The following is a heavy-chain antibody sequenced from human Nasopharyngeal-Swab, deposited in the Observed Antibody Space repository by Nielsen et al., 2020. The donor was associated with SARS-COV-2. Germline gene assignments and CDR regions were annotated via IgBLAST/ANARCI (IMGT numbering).Heavy chain of an antibody. V-gene: IGHV3-23*01. CDR3: AKANTRDFDY. Sequence: GESLKISCAASGFSFNSFAMSWDRQAPGKGLEWVSGISGGGDSTHYADSVKGRFTISRDNSRKTLYLQMNSLRAEDTAVYHCAKANTRDFDYWGQGTLVTVSS. CDR2: ISGGGDST. J-gene: IGHJ4*02. CDR1: GFSFNSFA.